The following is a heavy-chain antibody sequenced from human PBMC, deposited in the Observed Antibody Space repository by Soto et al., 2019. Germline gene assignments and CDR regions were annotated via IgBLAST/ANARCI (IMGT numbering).Heavy chain of an antibody. Sequence: QLQLQEYGPGLVKPSQTLSLTGDVSGYSISIGGYSCNWLRQPPGKGLQWIGYIYHGGSTYYNPSLKIRVIISVDRAKKHFSRHLTYVTAAYTAVYYCARESRLGYRFFDNWGQGILVTVSS. CDR1: GYSISIGGYS. V-gene: IGHV4-30-2*01. CDR2: IYHGGST. J-gene: IGHJ4*02. D-gene: IGHD5-12*01. CDR3: ARESRLGYRFFDN.